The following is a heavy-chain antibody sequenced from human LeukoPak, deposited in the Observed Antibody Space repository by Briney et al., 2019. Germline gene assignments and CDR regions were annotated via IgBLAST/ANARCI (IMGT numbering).Heavy chain of an antibody. CDR1: GFTFSSYA. D-gene: IGHD6-19*01. Sequence: PGGSLRLSCAASGFTFSSYAMSWVRQAPGKGLEWVSAIIGSGGSTYYADSVKGRFTISRDNSKNTLYLQMNSLRAEDTAVYYCAKGPRPSGWFLGPRLTRGFGFDYWGQGTLVTVSS. J-gene: IGHJ4*02. CDR3: AKGPRPSGWFLGPRLTRGFGFDY. CDR2: IIGSGGST. V-gene: IGHV3-23*01.